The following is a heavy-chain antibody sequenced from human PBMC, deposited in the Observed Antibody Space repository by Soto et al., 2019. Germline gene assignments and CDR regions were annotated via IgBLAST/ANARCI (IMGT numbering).Heavy chain of an antibody. CDR3: ARGDCVGGTCYSLAVSFYYCVDV. J-gene: IGHJ6*03. CDR2: INSDGSVS. CDR1: GFTFSHYW. Sequence: EVQLVESGGGLVQPGGSLRLSCAASGFTFSHYWMYWVRQAPGKGLVWVSRINSDGSVSSYADSVKGRLTISRDNVKNTLYLHMDSLRAEDTALYYCARGDCVGGTCYSLAVSFYYCVDVWGKGTTVTVFS. D-gene: IGHD2-15*01. V-gene: IGHV3-74*01.